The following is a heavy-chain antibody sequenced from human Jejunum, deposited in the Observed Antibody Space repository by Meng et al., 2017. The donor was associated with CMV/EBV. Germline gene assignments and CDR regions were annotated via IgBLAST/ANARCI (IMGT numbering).Heavy chain of an antibody. CDR1: GYTFTHHG. J-gene: IGHJ4*02. Sequence: VHLLPSGGEVKKPGASVLVSCRASGYTFTHHGISWIRQAPGQGLEWLGWISCYNGDTIYAQKVQGRFTMTMDKSASTACMDLRSLRSDDTAIYYCARDPSNTSGRYAYFDSWGQGTLVTVSS. CDR2: ISCYNGDT. CDR3: ARDPSNTSGRYAYFDS. D-gene: IGHD6-19*01. V-gene: IGHV1-18*01.